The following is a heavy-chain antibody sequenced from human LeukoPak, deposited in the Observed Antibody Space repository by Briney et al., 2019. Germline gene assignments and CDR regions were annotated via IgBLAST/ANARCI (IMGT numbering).Heavy chain of an antibody. D-gene: IGHD1-26*01. CDR3: AKGPLPYSGSYLDY. CDR1: GFTFSSYG. V-gene: IGHV3-30*18. J-gene: IGHJ4*02. Sequence: PGRSLRLSCAASGFTFSSYGMHWVRQAPGKGLEGVAVISYDGSNKYYADSVKGRFTISRDNSKNTLYLQMNSLRAEDTAVYYCAKGPLPYSGSYLDYWGQGTLVTVSS. CDR2: ISYDGSNK.